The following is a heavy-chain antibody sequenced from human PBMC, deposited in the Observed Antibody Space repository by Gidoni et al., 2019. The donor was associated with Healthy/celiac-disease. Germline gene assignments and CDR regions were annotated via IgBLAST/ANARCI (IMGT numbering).Heavy chain of an antibody. V-gene: IGHV3-33*01. CDR2: IWYDGSNK. CDR1: GFTFSSYG. Sequence: QVQLVESGGGVVQPGRSLRLSCEASGFTFSSYGMHWLRQAPGKGLEWVAVIWYDGSNKYYADSVKGRFTISRDNSKNTLYLQMNSLRAEDTAVYYCARNPNSGYDKTSHSYYYYGMDVWGQGTTVTVSS. D-gene: IGHD5-12*01. J-gene: IGHJ6*02. CDR3: ARNPNSGYDKTSHSYYYYGMDV.